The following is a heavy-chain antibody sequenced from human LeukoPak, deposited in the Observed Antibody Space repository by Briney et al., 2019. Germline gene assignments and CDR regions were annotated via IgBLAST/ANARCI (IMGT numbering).Heavy chain of an antibody. D-gene: IGHD5-12*01. J-gene: IGHJ3*02. CDR2: IYKSGST. V-gene: IGHV4-4*07. CDR3: ASHTYRSDAFNI. Sequence: SQTLSLTCTVSGASISSDYWSWIRQPAGKGLEWIGRIYKSGSTDYNPSLKSRVTISVDTSKNQFSLKLSSVTAADTAVYYCASHTYRSDAFNIWGQGTMVTVSS. CDR1: GASISSDY.